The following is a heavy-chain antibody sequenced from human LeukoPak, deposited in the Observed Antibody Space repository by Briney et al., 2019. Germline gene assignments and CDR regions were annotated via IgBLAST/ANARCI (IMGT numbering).Heavy chain of an antibody. CDR2: VSGSGGST. CDR1: GFTFSSYA. CDR3: ANRPVWVHYAADY. J-gene: IGHJ4*02. D-gene: IGHD3-16*01. V-gene: IGHV3-23*01. Sequence: GGSLRLSCAASGFTFSSYAMSWVRHAPGKGLEWVSAVSGSGGSTYYADSVKGRFTISRDNSKNTLYLQMNSLRVEDTAVYYCANRPVWVHYAADYWGQGTLVTVSS.